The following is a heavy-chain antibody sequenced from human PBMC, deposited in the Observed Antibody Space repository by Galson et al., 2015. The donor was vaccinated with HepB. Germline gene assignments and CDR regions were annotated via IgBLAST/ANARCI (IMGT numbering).Heavy chain of an antibody. V-gene: IGHV5-10-1*01. Sequence: QSGAEVKKPGESLRISCKGSGYSFTSYWISWVRQMPGKGLEWMGRIDPSDSYTNYSPSFQGHVTISADKSISTAYLQWSSLKASDTAMYYCARSLSIAVAGRIHDAFDIWGQGTMVTVSS. J-gene: IGHJ3*02. CDR3: ARSLSIAVAGRIHDAFDI. CDR2: IDPSDSYT. D-gene: IGHD6-19*01. CDR1: GYSFTSYW.